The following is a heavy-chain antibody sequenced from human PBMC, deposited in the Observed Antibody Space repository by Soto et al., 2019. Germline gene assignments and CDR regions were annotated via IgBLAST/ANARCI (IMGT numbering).Heavy chain of an antibody. CDR2: IYSGGYT. Sequence: GGSLSLSCAASGFTVSSNYMTWVRQAPGKGLEWVSVIYSGGYTYYADSVKGRFTISRDNSKNTLYLQMNSLRDEDTAVYYCSRVGRNGYSYGFFDYWGQGTPVTVSS. CDR3: SRVGRNGYSYGFFDY. CDR1: GFTVSSNY. J-gene: IGHJ4*02. D-gene: IGHD5-18*01. V-gene: IGHV3-53*01.